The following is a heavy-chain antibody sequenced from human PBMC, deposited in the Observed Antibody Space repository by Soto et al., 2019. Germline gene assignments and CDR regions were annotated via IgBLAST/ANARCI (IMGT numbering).Heavy chain of an antibody. D-gene: IGHD1-26*01. V-gene: IGHV3-7*03. CDR3: TSARSIAGAPGGFIEY. J-gene: IGHJ4*02. Sequence: EVQLVESGGGLVQPGGSLRLSCAASGFIFTNYWMSWVRQAPGKGLEWVANINRDGSDKRYMDSVKGRFRISRDNAKNSLYLQMSSLSADDTGVYYCTSARSIAGAPGGFIEYWGQGNLVTVSS. CDR2: INRDGSDK. CDR1: GFIFTNYW.